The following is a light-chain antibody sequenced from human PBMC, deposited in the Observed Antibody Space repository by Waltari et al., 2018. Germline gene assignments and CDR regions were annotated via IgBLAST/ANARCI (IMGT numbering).Light chain of an antibody. CDR2: GAS. CDR1: SSY. J-gene: IGKJ4*01. Sequence: SSYLAWYQQKPGQAPRLLIYGASSRATGIPDRFSGSGSGTDFTLTISRLEPEDFAVYYCQQYGSSPLTFGGGTKVEIK. V-gene: IGKV3-20*01. CDR3: QQYGSSPLT.